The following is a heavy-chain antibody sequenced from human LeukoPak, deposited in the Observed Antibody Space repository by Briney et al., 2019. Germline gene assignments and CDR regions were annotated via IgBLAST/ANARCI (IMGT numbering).Heavy chain of an antibody. CDR3: ARAQGGYSGYEPFRY. Sequence: GRSLRLSCAASGFTFSSYGMHWVRQAPGKGLEWVAVIWYDGSNKYYADSVKGRFTISRDNSKNTLHLQMNSLRAEDTAVYYCARAQGGYSGYEPFRYWGQGTLVTVSS. CDR2: IWYDGSNK. V-gene: IGHV3-33*01. CDR1: GFTFSSYG. D-gene: IGHD5-12*01. J-gene: IGHJ4*02.